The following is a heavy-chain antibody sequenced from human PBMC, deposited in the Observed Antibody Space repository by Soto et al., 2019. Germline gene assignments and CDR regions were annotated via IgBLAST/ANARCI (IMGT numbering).Heavy chain of an antibody. CDR1: GGTFSSYA. D-gene: IGHD1-26*01. J-gene: IGHJ6*02. V-gene: IGHV1-69*13. CDR2: IIPIFGTA. Sequence: GASVKVSCKASGGTFSSYAISWVRQAPGQGLEWMGGIIPIFGTANYAQKFQGRVTITADESTSTAYMELSSLRSEGTAVYYYASRVGSAYYYYYGMDVWGQGTTVTVSS. CDR3: ASRVGSAYYYYYGMDV.